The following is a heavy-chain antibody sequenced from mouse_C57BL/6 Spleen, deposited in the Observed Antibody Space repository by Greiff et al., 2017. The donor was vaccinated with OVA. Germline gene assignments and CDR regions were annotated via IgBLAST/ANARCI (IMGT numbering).Heavy chain of an antibody. V-gene: IGHV1-69*01. J-gene: IGHJ2*01. D-gene: IGHD1-1*01. CDR1: GYTFTSYW. CDR3: ARKSITTVVAPGYFDY. CDR2: IDPSDSYT. Sequence: QVQLQQPGAELVMPGASVKLSCKASGYTFTSYWMHWVKQRPGQGLEWIGEIDPSDSYTNYNQKFKGKSTLTVDKSSSTAYMQLSSLTSEDSAVYYWARKSITTVVAPGYFDYWGQGTTRTVSS.